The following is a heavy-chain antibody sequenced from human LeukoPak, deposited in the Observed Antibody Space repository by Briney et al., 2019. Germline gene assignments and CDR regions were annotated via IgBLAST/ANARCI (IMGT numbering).Heavy chain of an antibody. J-gene: IGHJ4*02. CDR2: IYHSGST. CDR1: GYSISSGYY. Sequence: PSETLSLTCTVSGYSISSGYYWGWIRQPPGKGLEWIGSIYHSGSTYCNPSLKSRVTISVDTSKNQFSLKLSSVTAADTAVYYCALLVDYWGQGTLVTVSS. D-gene: IGHD3-10*01. CDR3: ALLVDY. V-gene: IGHV4-38-2*02.